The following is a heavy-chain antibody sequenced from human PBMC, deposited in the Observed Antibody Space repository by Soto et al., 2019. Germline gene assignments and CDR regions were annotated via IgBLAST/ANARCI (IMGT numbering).Heavy chain of an antibody. V-gene: IGHV3-23*01. CDR2: ISGSGGST. Sequence: EVQLLESGGGLVQPGGSLRLSCAASGFTFSSYAMSWVHQAPGKGLEWVSAISGSGGSTYYADSVKGRFTISRDNAKYTLYLHMNSLRAEDTAVYYCAKGSGPHPHYGMDVWGQGTTVTVSS. CDR3: AKGSGPHPHYGMDV. J-gene: IGHJ6*02. CDR1: GFTFSSYA.